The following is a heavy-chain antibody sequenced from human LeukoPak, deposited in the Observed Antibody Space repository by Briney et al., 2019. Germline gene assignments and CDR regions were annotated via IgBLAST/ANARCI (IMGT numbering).Heavy chain of an antibody. Sequence: PGGSLRLSCAASGFTFSSYWMHRVRQAPGKGLVWVSRINTDGSNTSYADSVKGRFTISRDNAKNSLYLQMNSLRAEDTAVYYCARGAAAGTSVGGNFDYWGQGTLVTVSS. CDR3: ARGAAAGTSVGGNFDY. CDR1: GFTFSSYW. CDR2: INTDGSNT. J-gene: IGHJ4*02. D-gene: IGHD6-13*01. V-gene: IGHV3-74*01.